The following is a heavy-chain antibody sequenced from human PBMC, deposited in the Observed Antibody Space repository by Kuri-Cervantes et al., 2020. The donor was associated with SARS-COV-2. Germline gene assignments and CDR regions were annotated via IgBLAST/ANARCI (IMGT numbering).Heavy chain of an antibody. CDR1: GFTFSSYA. CDR3: VKVNNPQAAIYYFDY. Sequence: GESLKISCSAPGFTFSSYAMHWVRQAPGKGLEYVSAISSNGGSTYYADSVKGRFTISRDNSKNTLYLQMSSLRAEDTAVYYCVKVNNPQAAIYYFDYWGQGTPVTVSS. CDR2: ISSNGGST. J-gene: IGHJ4*02. D-gene: IGHD2-2*01. V-gene: IGHV3-64D*08.